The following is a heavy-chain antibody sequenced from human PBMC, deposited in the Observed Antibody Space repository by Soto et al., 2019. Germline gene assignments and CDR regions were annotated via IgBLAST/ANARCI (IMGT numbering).Heavy chain of an antibody. J-gene: IGHJ5*02. CDR3: ALTYSTSWYWFDP. CDR1: GFSLSNAGLG. Sequence: GSGPTLVNPTETLTLTCTVSGFSLSNAGLGVSWIRQPPGKALEWLAHIFSNDEKSYSTSLKSRLTISKDTSKSQVVLTMTNMDPVDTATYYCALTYSTSWYWFDPWGQGTLVTVSS. CDR2: IFSNDEK. V-gene: IGHV2-26*04. D-gene: IGHD6-13*01.